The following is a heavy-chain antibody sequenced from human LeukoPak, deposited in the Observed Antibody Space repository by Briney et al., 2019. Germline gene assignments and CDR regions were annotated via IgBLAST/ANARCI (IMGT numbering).Heavy chain of an antibody. Sequence: SETLSLTCAVSGSSITSDYFWGWIRQPPGKGLEWIATIYYSWGMYFNPSLKSRVTISLDASKNQFPLKMTSLTAADTAIYYCARNVTAGFFDYWGQGILVTVSS. CDR3: ARNVTAGFFDY. V-gene: IGHV4-38-2*01. CDR1: GSSITSDYF. J-gene: IGHJ4*02. CDR2: IYYSWGM. D-gene: IGHD1-1*01.